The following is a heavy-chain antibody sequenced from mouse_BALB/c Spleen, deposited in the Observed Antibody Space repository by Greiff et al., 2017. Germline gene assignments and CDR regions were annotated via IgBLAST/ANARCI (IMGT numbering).Heavy chain of an antibody. J-gene: IGHJ4*01. V-gene: IGHV2-9*02. CDR2: IWAGGST. D-gene: IGHD2-1*01. Sequence: QVQLKESGPGLVAPSQSLSITCTVSGFSLTSYGVHWVRQPPGKGLEWLGVIWAGGSTNYNSALMSRLSISKDNSKSQVFLKMNSLQTDDTAMYYCARDLDGNYVDYYAMDYWGQGTSVTVSS. CDR1: GFSLTSYG. CDR3: ARDLDGNYVDYYAMDY.